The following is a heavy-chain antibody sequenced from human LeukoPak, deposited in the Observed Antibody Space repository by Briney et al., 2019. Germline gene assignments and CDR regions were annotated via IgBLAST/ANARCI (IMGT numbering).Heavy chain of an antibody. V-gene: IGHV3-48*01. CDR1: GFTFSSYT. CDR3: ARERGYTYSFDY. Sequence: PGGSLRLSCAAPGFTFSSYTMSWVRQAPGKGLEWVSYISSSGSATYHAGSVKGRFTISRDNAKNSLYLQLNSLRVEDTAVYYCARERGYTYSFDYWGQGTLVTVSS. J-gene: IGHJ4*02. CDR2: ISSSGSAT. D-gene: IGHD5-24*01.